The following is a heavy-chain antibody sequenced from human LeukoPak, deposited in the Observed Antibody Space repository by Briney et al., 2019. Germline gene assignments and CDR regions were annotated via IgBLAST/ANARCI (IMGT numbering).Heavy chain of an antibody. CDR1: GFTFSSYS. J-gene: IGHJ4*02. CDR3: AKPSSELVIDY. V-gene: IGHV3-21*01. Sequence: GGSLRLSCAASGFTFSSYSMNWVRQAPGKGLEWVSSISSSSSYIYYADSVKGRFTISRDNSKNTLYLQMNSLRAEDTAVYYCAKPSSELVIDYWGQGTLVTVSS. D-gene: IGHD2-8*02. CDR2: ISSSSSYI.